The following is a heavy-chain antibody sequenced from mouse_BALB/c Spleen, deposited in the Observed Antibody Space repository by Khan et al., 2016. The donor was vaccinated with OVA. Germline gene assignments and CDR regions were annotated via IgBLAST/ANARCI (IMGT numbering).Heavy chain of an antibody. V-gene: IGHV3-8*02. CDR1: GDSITSGF. D-gene: IGHD1-1*01. CDR3: ARSYGSWAMDY. Sequence: EVKLEESGPSLVKPSQTLSLTCSVTGDSITSGFWNWIRKFPGNKFECLGYITYSGNIYYNPSLKSRISITRDTSKSQYYLQLNSVTTEDTATYYCARSYGSWAMDYWGQGTSVTVSS. CDR2: ITYSGNI. J-gene: IGHJ4*01.